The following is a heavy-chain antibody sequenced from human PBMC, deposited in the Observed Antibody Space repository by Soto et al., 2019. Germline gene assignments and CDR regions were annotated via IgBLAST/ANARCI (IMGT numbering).Heavy chain of an antibody. D-gene: IGHD3-3*01. CDR3: AKGWDFWGGPNYFDY. CDR1: GFTFSSYA. V-gene: IGHV3-23*01. CDR2: ISGSGGST. J-gene: IGHJ4*02. Sequence: GGSLRLSCAASGFTFSSYAMSWVRQAPGKGLEWVSAISGSGGSTYYADSVKGRFTISRDNSKNTLYLQMNSLRAEDTAVYYCAKGWDFWGGPNYFDYWGQGPLVTVSS.